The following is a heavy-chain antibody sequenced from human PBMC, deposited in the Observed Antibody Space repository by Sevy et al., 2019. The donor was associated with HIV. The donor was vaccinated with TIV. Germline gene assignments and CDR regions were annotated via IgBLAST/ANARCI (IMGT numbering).Heavy chain of an antibody. CDR2: IWSDGAYQ. CDR1: GFTFSNYA. CDR3: ARGGYYYDNAAYYALDS. Sequence: GSLRLSCAATGFTFSNYAMHWVRQAPGKGLEWVAIIWSDGAYQYHGDSVKGRFTIPRDNSKNTLYLQMNNVRVEDTAVYYCARGGYYYDNAAYYALDSWGQGTLVTVSS. J-gene: IGHJ4*02. V-gene: IGHV3-33*01. D-gene: IGHD3-22*01.